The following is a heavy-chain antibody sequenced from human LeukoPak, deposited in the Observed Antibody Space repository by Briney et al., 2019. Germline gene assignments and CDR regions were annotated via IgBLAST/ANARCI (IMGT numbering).Heavy chain of an antibody. Sequence: GASVKVSFKASGYTFTGYFMHWVRQAPGQGLEWMGWINPNIGATKYARKFQGRVTMTRDTSISTAYMELSRLRSDDTAVYYCARHTVAGTSIDDYWGQGTLVTVSS. J-gene: IGHJ4*02. V-gene: IGHV1-2*02. CDR2: INPNIGAT. CDR3: ARHTVAGTSIDDY. D-gene: IGHD6-19*01. CDR1: GYTFTGYF.